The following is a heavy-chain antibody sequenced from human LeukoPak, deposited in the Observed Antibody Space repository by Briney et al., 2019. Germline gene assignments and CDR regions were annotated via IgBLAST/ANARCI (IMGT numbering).Heavy chain of an antibody. V-gene: IGHV3-9*01. J-gene: IGHJ4*02. CDR1: GFTFDDYA. CDR2: ISWNSGNI. CDR3: AKGGVRIAAAIDY. Sequence: GGSLRLPCAASGFTFDDYAMHWVRQGPGKGLEWVSDISWNSGNIGYADSVKGRFTISRDNAKNSLYLQMNSLRAEDTALYYCAKGGVRIAAAIDYWGQGTLVTVSS. D-gene: IGHD6-13*01.